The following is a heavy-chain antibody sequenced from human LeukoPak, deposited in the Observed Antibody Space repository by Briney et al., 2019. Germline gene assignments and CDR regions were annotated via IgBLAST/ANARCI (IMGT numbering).Heavy chain of an antibody. CDR3: ARAFYSNPYFDY. J-gene: IGHJ4*02. Sequence: SETLSLTCTVSGGSISSSSYYWGWIRQPPGKGLEWIGYIYYSGSTNYNPSLRSRVTISVDTSKNQFSLKLSSVTAADTAVYYCARAFYSNPYFDYWGQGTLVTVSS. CDR1: GGSISSSSYY. CDR2: IYYSGST. D-gene: IGHD4-11*01. V-gene: IGHV4-61*05.